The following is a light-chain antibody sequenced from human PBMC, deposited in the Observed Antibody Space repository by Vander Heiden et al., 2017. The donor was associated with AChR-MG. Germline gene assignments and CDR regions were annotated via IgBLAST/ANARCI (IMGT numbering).Light chain of an antibody. V-gene: IGKV3-20*01. J-gene: IGKJ1*01. CDR2: GAS. CDR1: QSVSSSY. CDR3: QQYGSAPWT. Sequence: EIVLTQSPGTLSLSPGERPTLTCRAGQSVSSSYLAWYQQKPGQAPRLLIYGASSRATGIPDRFSGSGSGTDFTLTISRLEPEDFAVYYCQQYGSAPWTFGQGTKVEIK.